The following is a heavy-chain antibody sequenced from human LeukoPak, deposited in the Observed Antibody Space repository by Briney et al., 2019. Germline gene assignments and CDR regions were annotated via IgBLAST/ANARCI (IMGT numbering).Heavy chain of an antibody. J-gene: IGHJ4*02. V-gene: IGHV4-4*02. D-gene: IGHD3-9*01. CDR2: MYHSGST. CDR3: ARDYDISTGYPPHFDY. Sequence: PSETLSLTCAVFGGSISSNNWWNWVRQPPGKGLEWIGEMYHSGSTNYNPSLKSRVTISVDKSKNQPSLKLSSVTAADTAVYYCARDYDISTGYPPHFDYWGQGTLVTVSS. CDR1: GGSISSNNW.